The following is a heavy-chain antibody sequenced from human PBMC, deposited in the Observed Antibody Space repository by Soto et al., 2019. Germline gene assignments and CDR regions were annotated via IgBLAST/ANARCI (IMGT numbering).Heavy chain of an antibody. CDR2: IDKVGKTI. CDR3: ARDYIGQQLALDRAFDY. J-gene: IGHJ4*02. CDR1: GFTFSDHA. V-gene: IGHV3-48*03. D-gene: IGHD6-13*01. Sequence: EVQVVESGGGLVQPGGSLRLSCAASGFTFSDHAMDWVRQAPGKGLEWSSYIDKVGKTIYYADFVKGRFTISRDNAKNSLNLQMNSLGAEATAVYYCARDYIGQQLALDRAFDYWGQGTLVTVSS.